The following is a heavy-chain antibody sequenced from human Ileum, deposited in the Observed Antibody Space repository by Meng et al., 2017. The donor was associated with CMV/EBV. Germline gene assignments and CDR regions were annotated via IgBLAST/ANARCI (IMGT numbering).Heavy chain of an antibody. CDR1: GFSFNNYS. CDR3: ARPLELSDGNYVYYFDY. CDR2: ISSSSSYI. J-gene: IGHJ4*01. V-gene: IGHV3-21*01. D-gene: IGHD3-16*01. Sequence: GESLKISCTASGFSFNNYSMNWVRQAPGKGLEWVSSISSSSSYIYQADSVKGRFTISRDNAKNSLYLQMSSLRAEDTAVYYCARPLELSDGNYVYYFDYWGHGTLVTVSS.